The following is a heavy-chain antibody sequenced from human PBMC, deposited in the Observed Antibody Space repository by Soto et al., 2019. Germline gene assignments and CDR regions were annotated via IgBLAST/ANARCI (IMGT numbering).Heavy chain of an antibody. V-gene: IGHV5-51*01. Sequence: PGESLNISCKGSGYSFTSYWIGWVRQMSGKGLEWMGIIYPGDSDTRYSPSFQGQVTISADKSISTAYLQWSSLKASDTAMYYCARLIYSSSWYWFDPWGQGTLVTVSS. CDR1: GYSFTSYW. CDR3: ARLIYSSSWYWFDP. D-gene: IGHD6-13*01. J-gene: IGHJ5*02. CDR2: IYPGDSDT.